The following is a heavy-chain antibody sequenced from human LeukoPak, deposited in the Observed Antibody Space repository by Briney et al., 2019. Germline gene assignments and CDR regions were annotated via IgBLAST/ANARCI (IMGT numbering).Heavy chain of an antibody. CDR3: AKGTLGSCSGAACYEFDN. D-gene: IGHD2-2*01. CDR2: ITATGRDT. V-gene: IGHV3-23*01. J-gene: IGHJ4*02. CDR1: GFTFSTYS. Sequence: GGSLRLSCAASGFTFSTYSMNWVRQAPGKRLEWVSSITATGRDTYYALSVKGRITISRDNSKNTLYLQMNSLRADDTALYYCAKGTLGSCSGAACYEFDNWGQGTLVTVSS.